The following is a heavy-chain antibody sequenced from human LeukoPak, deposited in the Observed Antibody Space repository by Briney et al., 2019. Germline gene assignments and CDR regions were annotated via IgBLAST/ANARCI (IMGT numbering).Heavy chain of an antibody. J-gene: IGHJ4*02. CDR2: ISYDGSEK. V-gene: IGHV3-30*04. D-gene: IGHD6-19*01. CDR3: AKIDSSGWPSDY. CDR1: GFTFSSFA. Sequence: PGGSLRLSCTASGFTFSSFALHWVRQAPGKGLEWVAVISYDGSEKFFPDSVKGRFTISRDNSKNTLYLQMNSLRAEDTAVYYCAKIDSSGWPSDYWGQGTLVTVSS.